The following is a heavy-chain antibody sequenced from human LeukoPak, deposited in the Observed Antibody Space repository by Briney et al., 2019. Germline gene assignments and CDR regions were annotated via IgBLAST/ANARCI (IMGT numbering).Heavy chain of an antibody. D-gene: IGHD4-11*01. CDR1: GGSISSGDYY. V-gene: IGHV4-61*08. Sequence: SETLSLTCTVSGGSISSGDYYWSWIRQPPGKGLEWIGYIYYSGSTNYNPSLKSRVTVSVDTSKNQFSLKLSSVTAADTAVYYCASYSNYYFDYWGQGTLVTVSS. CDR3: ASYSNYYFDY. CDR2: IYYSGST. J-gene: IGHJ4*02.